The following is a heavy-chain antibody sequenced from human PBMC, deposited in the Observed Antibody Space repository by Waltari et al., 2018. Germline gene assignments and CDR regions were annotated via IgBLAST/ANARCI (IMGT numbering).Heavy chain of an antibody. CDR3: ARAYSGSYYRYFEY. CDR1: GVIFRNYE. J-gene: IGHJ1*01. D-gene: IGHD1-26*01. V-gene: IGHV3-48*03. CDR2: VSVSGKTM. Sequence: EVQLVESGGGLVQPGGSLRLSCAASGVIFRNYEMNWVRQTPGKGLEWVSYVSVSGKTMYNVDSVKGRFTISRDNAKNSLHLQMNSLRAEDTAVYYCARAYSGSYYRYFEYWGQGALVTVSS.